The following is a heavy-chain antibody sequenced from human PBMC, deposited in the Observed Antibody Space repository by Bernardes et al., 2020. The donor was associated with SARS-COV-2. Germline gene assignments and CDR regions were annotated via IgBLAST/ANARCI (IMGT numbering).Heavy chain of an antibody. J-gene: IGHJ2*01. D-gene: IGHD3-9*01. V-gene: IGHV3-74*01. CDR2: MNSDGSST. Sequence: GGSLRLSCAASGFTLSSYWMHWVRQPPGKGLVWVSRMNSDGSSTTYADSVKGRFTISRDNAKNTLYLQMDSLRAEDTAVYYCAREAFDTGQWFFDLWGRGTLVTVSS. CDR1: GFTLSSYW. CDR3: AREAFDTGQWFFDL.